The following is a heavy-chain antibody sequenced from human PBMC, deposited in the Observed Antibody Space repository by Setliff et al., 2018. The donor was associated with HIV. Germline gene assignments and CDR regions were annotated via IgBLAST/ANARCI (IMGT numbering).Heavy chain of an antibody. CDR2: SYHTGNT. D-gene: IGHD2-15*01. CDR1: GGSISGYC. V-gene: IGHV4-59*01. CDR3: ARATATWLVDN. J-gene: IGHJ4*02. Sequence: PSETLSLTCTVSGGSISGYCWNWIRQPPGKGLEWIGYSYHTGNTHYNPSLKSRLTISVDAAKNQFSLKLSSVTTADTAVYYCARATATWLVDNWGQGTLVTV.